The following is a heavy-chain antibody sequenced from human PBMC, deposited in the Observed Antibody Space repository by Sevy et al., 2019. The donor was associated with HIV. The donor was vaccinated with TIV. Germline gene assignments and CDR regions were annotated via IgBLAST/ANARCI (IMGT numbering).Heavy chain of an antibody. CDR3: ARGWGYDSNQDAFDI. Sequence: SETLSLTCTVSGGSISSGGYYWSWIRQHPGKGLEWIGYIYYSGSTYYNPSLKSRVTISVDTSKNQFSLKLSSVTAADTAVYYCARGWGYDSNQDAFDIWGQGTMVTVSS. V-gene: IGHV4-31*03. J-gene: IGHJ3*02. CDR1: GGSISSGGYY. D-gene: IGHD3-22*01. CDR2: IYYSGST.